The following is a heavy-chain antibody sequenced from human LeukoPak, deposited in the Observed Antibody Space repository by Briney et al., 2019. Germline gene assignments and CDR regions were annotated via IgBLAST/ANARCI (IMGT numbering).Heavy chain of an antibody. V-gene: IGHV4-61*01. D-gene: IGHD1-1*01. CDR1: GGSISSGSYY. Sequence: PSQTLSLTCTVSGGSISSGSYYWSWIRQPPGKELEWIGYIFYSGSTNDNPSLKSRVTISVDTSKNQFSLKLSSVTAADTAVYYCASSTTGTTYAFDMWGQGTMVTVSS. CDR3: ASSTTGTTYAFDM. J-gene: IGHJ3*02. CDR2: IFYSGST.